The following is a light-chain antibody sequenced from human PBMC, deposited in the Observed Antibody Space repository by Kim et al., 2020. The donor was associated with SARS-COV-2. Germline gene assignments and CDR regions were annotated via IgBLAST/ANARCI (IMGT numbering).Light chain of an antibody. CDR2: DDS. V-gene: IGLV3-21*03. CDR1: NIGIKS. CDR3: QVWDSTSDYVV. J-gene: IGLJ3*02. Sequence: APGKTASFTCEGNNIGIKSVHWYQRRPGQAPVLVMHDDSDRPSGIPERFSGSNSGNTATLTISRVEAEDEADYFCQVWDSTSDYVVFGGGTQLTVL.